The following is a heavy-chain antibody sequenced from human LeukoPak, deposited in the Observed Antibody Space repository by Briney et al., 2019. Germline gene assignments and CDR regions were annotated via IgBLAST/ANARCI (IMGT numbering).Heavy chain of an antibody. D-gene: IGHD6-19*01. J-gene: IGHJ5*02. CDR2: ISPSGDIT. V-gene: IGHV3-21*04. CDR1: GFIFSSHG. CDR3: ARDLIAVAESAPFDP. Sequence: PGGSLRLSCAASGFIFSSHGMNWVRQAPGKGLEWVSGISPSGDITYYADSVKGRFTISRDNAKNSLYLQMNSLRAEDTAVYYCARDLIAVAESAPFDPWGQGTLVTVSS.